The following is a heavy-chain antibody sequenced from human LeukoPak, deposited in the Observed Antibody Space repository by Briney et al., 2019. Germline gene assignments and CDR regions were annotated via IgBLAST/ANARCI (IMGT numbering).Heavy chain of an antibody. CDR1: GFTFSSYW. Sequence: GGSLRLSCAASGFTFSSYWMSWVRQAPGKGLEWVANIKQDGSDKYFVDSVKGRFTISRDNAKNTLYLQMNSLRAEDTAVYYSARDDFWSGYANDYWGQGTLVTVSS. V-gene: IGHV3-7*01. J-gene: IGHJ4*02. CDR2: IKQDGSDK. CDR3: ARDDFWSGYANDY. D-gene: IGHD3-3*01.